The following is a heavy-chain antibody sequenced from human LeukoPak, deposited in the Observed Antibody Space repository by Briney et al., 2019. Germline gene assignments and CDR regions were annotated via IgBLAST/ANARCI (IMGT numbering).Heavy chain of an antibody. Sequence: GGSLRLSCAASGFSVSRKYMSWVRQAPGKGLEWVSVIYSGGSTYYADSVKGRFTISRDKSKNTLYLQMNSLRAEDTAVYYCATTLHSGYYDLYWGQGTLVTVSS. CDR3: ATTLHSGYYDLY. D-gene: IGHD3-22*01. V-gene: IGHV3-53*01. CDR1: GFSVSRKY. CDR2: IYSGGST. J-gene: IGHJ4*02.